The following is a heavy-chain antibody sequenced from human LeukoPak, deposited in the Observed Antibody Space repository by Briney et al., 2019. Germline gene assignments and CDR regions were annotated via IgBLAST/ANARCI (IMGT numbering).Heavy chain of an antibody. D-gene: IGHD4-23*01. V-gene: IGHV4-59*01. CDR1: GGSISSYY. CDR3: ARDRYGGYYFDY. CDR2: IYYSGST. J-gene: IGHJ4*02. Sequence: PSETLSLTCTVSGGSISSYYWSWIRQPPGKGLEWIGYIYYSGSTNYNPSLKSRVTISVDTSKSQFSLKLSSVTAADTAVYYCARDRYGGYYFDYWGQGTLVTVSS.